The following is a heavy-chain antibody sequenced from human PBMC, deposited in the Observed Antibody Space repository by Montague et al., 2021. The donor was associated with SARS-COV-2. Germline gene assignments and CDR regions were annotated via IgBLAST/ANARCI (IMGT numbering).Heavy chain of an antibody. Sequence: SETLSLTCAVYGGSFSGYYCSWIRQPPGKGLEWIGEINHSGSTNXNPSLKSRVTISVDTSKNQFSLKLSSVTAADTAVYYRARGSRQWLVRPPHYYYFDYWGQGTLVTVSS. CDR1: GGSFSGYY. V-gene: IGHV4-34*01. J-gene: IGHJ4*02. CDR3: ARGSRQWLVRPPHYYYFDY. D-gene: IGHD6-19*01. CDR2: INHSGST.